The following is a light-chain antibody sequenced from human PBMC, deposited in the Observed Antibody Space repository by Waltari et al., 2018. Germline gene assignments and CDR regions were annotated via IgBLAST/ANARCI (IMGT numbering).Light chain of an antibody. CDR1: NIGSKS. CDR2: DDS. CDR3: AAWDGSLYGWL. V-gene: IGLV3-21*02. J-gene: IGLJ3*02. Sequence: SYVLTQPPSVSVAPGQTARITCGGNNIGSKSVHWYQQKPGQAPVLVVYDDSDRPPGIPERFSGSNFGNTATLTISGLQSEDEADYYCAAWDGSLYGWLFGGGTKLTVL.